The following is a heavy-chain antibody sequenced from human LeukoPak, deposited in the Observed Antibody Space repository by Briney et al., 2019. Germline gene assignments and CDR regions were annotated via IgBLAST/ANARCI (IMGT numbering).Heavy chain of an antibody. Sequence: SETLSLTCTVSGGSISSYYWSWIRQPPGKGLEWIGYIYYSGSTNYNPSLKSRVTISVDTSKNQFSLKLSSVTAADTAVYYCAREEDKGGYFDYWGQGTLVTVSS. D-gene: IGHD1-26*01. J-gene: IGHJ4*02. CDR3: AREEDKGGYFDY. CDR1: GGSISSYY. V-gene: IGHV4-59*01. CDR2: IYYSGST.